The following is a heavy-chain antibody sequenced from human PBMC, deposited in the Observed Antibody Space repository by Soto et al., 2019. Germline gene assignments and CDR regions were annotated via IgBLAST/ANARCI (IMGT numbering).Heavy chain of an antibody. J-gene: IGHJ6*02. V-gene: IGHV3-21*03. Sequence: GGSLRLSCAASGFTLTSYSMNWVRQASGKGLEWVSSISSSSSHIYYADSVKGRFTISRDNARNSLYLQMNSLRAEDTAVYYCVRERGLSSYYGMDVWGQGTTVTVPS. CDR3: VRERGLSSYYGMDV. D-gene: IGHD3-10*01. CDR1: GFTLTSYS. CDR2: ISSSSSHI.